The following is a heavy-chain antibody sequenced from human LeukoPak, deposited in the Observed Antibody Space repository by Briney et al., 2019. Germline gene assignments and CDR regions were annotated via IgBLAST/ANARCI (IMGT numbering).Heavy chain of an antibody. Sequence: PGGSLRLSCAASGFTFSSYAMSWVRQAPGKGLEWVSAISGSGGSIYYADSVKGRFTISRDNSKNTLYLQMNSLRAEDTAVYYCAKDPSGVLLWFGELTYFDYWGQGTLVTVSS. CDR1: GFTFSSYA. CDR2: ISGSGGSI. CDR3: AKDPSGVLLWFGELTYFDY. J-gene: IGHJ4*02. V-gene: IGHV3-23*01. D-gene: IGHD3-10*01.